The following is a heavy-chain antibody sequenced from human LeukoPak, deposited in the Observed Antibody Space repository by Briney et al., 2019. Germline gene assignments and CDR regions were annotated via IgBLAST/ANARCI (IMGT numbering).Heavy chain of an antibody. Sequence: SEALSLTCAVYGGSFSGYYWSWIRQPPGKGLEWIGEINHSGSTNYNPSLKSRVTISVDTSKNQFSLKLSSVTAADTAVYYCARDSSLEWLLYDYYYGMDVWGQRTTVTVSS. CDR3: ARDSSLEWLLYDYYYGMDV. CDR2: INHSGST. V-gene: IGHV4-34*01. CDR1: GGSFSGYY. J-gene: IGHJ6*02. D-gene: IGHD3-3*01.